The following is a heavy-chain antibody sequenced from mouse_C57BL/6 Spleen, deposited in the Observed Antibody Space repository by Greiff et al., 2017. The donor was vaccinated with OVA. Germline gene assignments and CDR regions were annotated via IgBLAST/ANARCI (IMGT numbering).Heavy chain of an antibody. V-gene: IGHV1-15*01. J-gene: IGHJ1*03. CDR1: GYTFTDYE. Sequence: QVQLQQSGAELVRPGASVTLSCKASGYTFTDYEMHWVKQTPVHGLEWIGAIDPETGGTAYNQKFKGQAILTADKSSSTAYMGLRSLTSEDSAVYDCTRRGAKYFDVWGTGTTVTVSA. D-gene: IGHD1-1*01. CDR3: TRRGAKYFDV. CDR2: IDPETGGT.